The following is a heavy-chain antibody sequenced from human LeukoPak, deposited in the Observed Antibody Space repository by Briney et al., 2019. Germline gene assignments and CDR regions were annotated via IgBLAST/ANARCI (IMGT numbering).Heavy chain of an antibody. CDR1: GYTFTGYY. CDR2: INPNSGGT. J-gene: IGHJ5*02. CDR3: ARGDSSSTSCYDWLDP. V-gene: IGHV1-2*02. D-gene: IGHD2-2*01. Sequence: GASVKVSCKASGYTFTGYYMHWVRQAPGQGLEWMGWINPNSGGTNYAQKFQGRVTMTRDTSISTAYMELSRLRSDDTAVYYCARGDSSSTSCYDWLDPWGQGTLVTVSS.